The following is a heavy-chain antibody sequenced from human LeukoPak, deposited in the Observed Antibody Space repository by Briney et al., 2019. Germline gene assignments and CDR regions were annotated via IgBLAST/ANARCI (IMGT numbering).Heavy chain of an antibody. J-gene: IGHJ4*02. CDR2: VYYSGST. V-gene: IGHV4-59*01. CDR1: GGSISNYY. D-gene: IGHD3-10*01. CDR3: ARHGGGGYYFLDY. Sequence: SETLSLTCTVSGGSISNYYWTWIRQPPGKGLEWIAYVYYSGSTNYNPSLKSRVSISVDTSKNQFSLKLSSVTAADTAVYYCARHGGGGYYFLDYWGQGTLVTVSS.